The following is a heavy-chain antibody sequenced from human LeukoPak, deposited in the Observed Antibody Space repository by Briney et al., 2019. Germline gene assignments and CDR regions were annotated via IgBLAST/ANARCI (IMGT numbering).Heavy chain of an antibody. Sequence: GSLRLSCAASGFSVSSNDMSWVRQAPGKGLEWVSLIHSGGTRYTDSVKGRFTISRDNSKNTLYLQMNSLRAEDTAVYYCARDPKLEEDYWGQGTLVTVSS. CDR3: ARDPKLEEDY. CDR2: IHSGGTR. J-gene: IGHJ4*02. D-gene: IGHD6-6*01. V-gene: IGHV3-66*01. CDR1: GFSVSSND.